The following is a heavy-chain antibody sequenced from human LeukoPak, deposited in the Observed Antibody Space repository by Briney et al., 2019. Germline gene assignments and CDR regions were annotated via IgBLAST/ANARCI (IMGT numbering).Heavy chain of an antibody. CDR2: ISDSGGST. CDR3: ARSIAVAWYY. Sequence: GGSLRLSCEASGFTFSSYGMSWVRQAPGKGLEWVSAISDSGGSTYYADSVKGRFTISRDNSKNTLYLQMNSLRSEDTAVYYCARSIAVAWYYWGQGTLVTVSS. CDR1: GFTFSSYG. V-gene: IGHV3-23*01. J-gene: IGHJ4*02. D-gene: IGHD6-19*01.